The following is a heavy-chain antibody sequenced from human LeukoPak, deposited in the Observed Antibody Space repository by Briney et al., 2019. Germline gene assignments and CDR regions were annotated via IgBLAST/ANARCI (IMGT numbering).Heavy chain of an antibody. D-gene: IGHD4-17*01. CDR3: ARAGTNLGDYDY. V-gene: IGHV4-59*08. Sequence: SETLSLTCTVSGGSISSYYWSWIRQPPGKGLEWIAYIYYSGSTNYNPSLKSRVTTSADTSKNEFSLKLSSVTAADTAVYYCARAGTNLGDYDYWGQGTLVTVSS. CDR2: IYYSGST. J-gene: IGHJ4*02. CDR1: GGSISSYY.